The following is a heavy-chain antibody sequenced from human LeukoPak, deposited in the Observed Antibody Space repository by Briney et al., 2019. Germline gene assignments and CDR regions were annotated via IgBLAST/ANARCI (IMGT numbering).Heavy chain of an antibody. Sequence: SSETLSLTCTVSGGSISSYYWSWIRQPAGKGLEWIGRIYTSGSTNYNPSLKSRVTMSVDTSKNQFSLKLSSVTAADTAVYYCATEKDYDILTGYSPLGCYWGQGTLVTVSS. V-gene: IGHV4-4*07. CDR2: IYTSGST. CDR1: GGSISSYY. J-gene: IGHJ4*02. D-gene: IGHD3-9*01. CDR3: ATEKDYDILTGYSPLGCY.